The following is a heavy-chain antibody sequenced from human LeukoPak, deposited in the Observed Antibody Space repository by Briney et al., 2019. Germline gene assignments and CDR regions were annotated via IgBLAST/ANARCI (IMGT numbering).Heavy chain of an antibody. J-gene: IGHJ5*02. D-gene: IGHD6-13*01. Sequence: SETLSLTCTVSGGSINSGNYYWNWLRQPPGKGLEWIGYIYHSGSTYYNPSLKSRVTISVDRSKNQFSLKLSPVTAADTAVYYCARGPPGIAARRFDPWGQGTLVTVSS. CDR1: GGSINSGNYY. CDR3: ARGPPGIAARRFDP. CDR2: IYHSGST. V-gene: IGHV4-30-2*01.